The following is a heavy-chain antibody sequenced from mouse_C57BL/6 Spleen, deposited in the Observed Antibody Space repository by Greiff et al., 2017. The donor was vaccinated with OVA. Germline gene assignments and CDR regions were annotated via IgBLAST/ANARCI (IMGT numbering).Heavy chain of an antibody. J-gene: IGHJ2*01. V-gene: IGHV3-6*01. CDR3: ARGIYYYGSSHFDY. D-gene: IGHD1-1*01. Sequence: EVKLVESGPGLVKPSQSLSLTCSVTGYSITSGYYWNWIRQFPGNKLEWMGYISYDGSNNYNPSLKNRISITRDTSKNQFFLKLNSVTTEDTATYYCARGIYYYGSSHFDYWGQGTTLTVSS. CDR1: GYSITSGYY. CDR2: ISYDGSN.